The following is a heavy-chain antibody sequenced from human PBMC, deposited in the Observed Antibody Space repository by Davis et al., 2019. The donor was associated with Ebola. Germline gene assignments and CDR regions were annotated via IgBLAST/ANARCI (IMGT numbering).Heavy chain of an antibody. CDR3: ARDRQWLASSHFDY. CDR1: GFTFSSYA. CDR2: IKQDGSEK. J-gene: IGHJ4*02. V-gene: IGHV3-7*03. Sequence: GESLKISCAASGFTFSSYAMSWVRQAPGKGLEWVANIKQDGSEKYYVDSVKGRFTISRDNAKNSLYLQMNSLRAEDTAVYYCARDRQWLASSHFDYWGQGTLVTVSS. D-gene: IGHD6-19*01.